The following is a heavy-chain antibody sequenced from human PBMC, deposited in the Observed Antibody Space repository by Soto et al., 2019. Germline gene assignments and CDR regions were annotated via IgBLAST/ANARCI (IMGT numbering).Heavy chain of an antibody. D-gene: IGHD1-7*01. J-gene: IGHJ4*02. CDR1: GFSLSTSGVG. CDR3: AHRRIGVSQWNYGDFDY. V-gene: IGHV2-5*02. CDR2: IYWDDDK. Sequence: QITLKESGPTLVKPTQTLTLTCTFSGFSLSTSGVGVGWIRQPPGKALEGLVIIYWDDDKRYSPSLRRRLTITKDTSKNQVVLTMTNVDPEDTATYFCAHRRIGVSQWNYGDFDYWGQGTLVTVSS.